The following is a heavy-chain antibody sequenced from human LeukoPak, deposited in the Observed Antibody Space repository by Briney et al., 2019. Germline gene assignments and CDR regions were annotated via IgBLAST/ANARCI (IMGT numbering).Heavy chain of an antibody. CDR3: ARVPFWYYYDSSGYPMYFDY. Sequence: ASVKVSCKASGYTFTSYGINWVRQAPGQGLEWMGWISAYNGNTNYAQKLQGRVTMTTDTSTSTAYMELRSLRSDDTAVYYCARVPFWYYYDSSGYPMYFDYWGQGTLVTVSP. CDR1: GYTFTSYG. J-gene: IGHJ4*02. V-gene: IGHV1-18*01. CDR2: ISAYNGNT. D-gene: IGHD3-22*01.